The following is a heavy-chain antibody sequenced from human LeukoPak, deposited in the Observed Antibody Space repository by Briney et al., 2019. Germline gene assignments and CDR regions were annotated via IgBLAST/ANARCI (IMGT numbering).Heavy chain of an antibody. D-gene: IGHD3-10*01. V-gene: IGHV3-9*01. CDR3: ARDPSMVRGVKELDV. CDR2: ISWNSGSI. Sequence: PGGSLRLSCAASGFTFDDYAMHWVRQAPGKGLEWVSGISWNSGSIGYADSVKGRFIISRDNAKNSLYLQMNSLRAEDTAVYYCARDPSMVRGVKELDVWGKGTTVTVS. J-gene: IGHJ6*03. CDR1: GFTFDDYA.